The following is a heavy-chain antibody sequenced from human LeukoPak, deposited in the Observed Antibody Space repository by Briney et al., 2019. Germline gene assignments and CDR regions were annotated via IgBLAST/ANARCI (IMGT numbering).Heavy chain of an antibody. CDR3: ARDGIAVAANYFDY. Sequence: PSETLSLTCTVSGGSISSSSYYWGWIRQPPGKGLEWIGSIYYSGSTYYNPSLKSRVTISVDTSKNQFSLKLSSVTAADTAVYYCARDGIAVAANYFDYWGQGTLVTVSS. CDR2: IYYSGST. J-gene: IGHJ4*02. V-gene: IGHV4-39*07. D-gene: IGHD6-19*01. CDR1: GGSISSSSYY.